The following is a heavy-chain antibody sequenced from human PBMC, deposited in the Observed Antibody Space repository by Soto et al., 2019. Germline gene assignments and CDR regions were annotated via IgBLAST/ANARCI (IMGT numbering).Heavy chain of an antibody. Sequence: ASVKVSCKASGYTFTSYYMHWVRHAPGQGLEWMGIINPSGGSTSYAQKFQGRVTMTRDTSTSTVYMELSSLRYEDTAVYYCAIEKSGDPFSGSYPYGMDVWGQGTTVTVSS. V-gene: IGHV1-46*03. CDR1: GYTFTSYY. J-gene: IGHJ6*02. CDR3: AIEKSGDPFSGSYPYGMDV. CDR2: INPSGGST. D-gene: IGHD1-26*01.